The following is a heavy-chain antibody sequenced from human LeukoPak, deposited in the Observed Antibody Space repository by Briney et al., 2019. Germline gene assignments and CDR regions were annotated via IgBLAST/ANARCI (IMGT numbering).Heavy chain of an antibody. Sequence: GGSLRLSCAASGFTFSSYWMHWVRQAPGKGLVWVSRINSDGSSTSYADSVKGRFTISRDNAKNSLYLQMNSLRAEDTALYHCARVGDGSYDYWGQGTLVTVSS. V-gene: IGHV3-74*01. CDR2: INSDGSST. CDR3: ARVGDGSYDY. D-gene: IGHD1-26*01. CDR1: GFTFSSYW. J-gene: IGHJ4*02.